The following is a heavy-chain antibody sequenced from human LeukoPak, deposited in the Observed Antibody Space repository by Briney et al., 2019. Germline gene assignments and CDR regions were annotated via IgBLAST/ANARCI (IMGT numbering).Heavy chain of an antibody. J-gene: IGHJ4*02. CDR1: GFTFDDYG. CDR2: INWNGGST. D-gene: IGHD3-10*01. Sequence: GGSLRLSCAASGFTFDDYGMSWVRQAPGKGLEWVSGINWNGGSTGYADSVKGRFTISRDNAKNSLDLQMNSLRVEDTAVYYCAKVAKYYYGSETYYFFEHWGQGTPVTASS. CDR3: AKVAKYYYGSETYYFFEH. V-gene: IGHV3-20*04.